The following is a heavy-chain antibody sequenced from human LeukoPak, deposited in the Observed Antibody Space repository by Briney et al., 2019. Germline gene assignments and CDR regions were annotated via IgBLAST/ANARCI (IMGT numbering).Heavy chain of an antibody. CDR3: TRDMQGSRLYLVGSQND. CDR1: GFTFSSYS. V-gene: IGHV3-23*01. Sequence: GGTLTLSCAASGFTFSSYSMSWVRQAPGKGLEWVSGFSVSDKTTYYADSVKGRFIISRDNAMNTLYLQMNSLRAEDSALYYCTRDMQGSRLYLVGSQNDWGQGTLVTVSS. CDR2: FSVSDKTT. D-gene: IGHD1-26*01. J-gene: IGHJ4*02.